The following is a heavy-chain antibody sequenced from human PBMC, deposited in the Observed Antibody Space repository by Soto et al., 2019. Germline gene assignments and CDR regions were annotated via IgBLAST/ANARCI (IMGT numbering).Heavy chain of an antibody. D-gene: IGHD1-26*01. CDR3: ANCYSGSPPYFLH. J-gene: IGHJ1*01. V-gene: IGHV3-23*01. CDR2: IGESGTNT. CDR1: GFTFSTYA. Sequence: EVQLLESGGGLVQPGGSLRLSCADSGFTFSTYAMSWVRQAPGKGLEWVSTIGESGTNTYYADTVKGRFTISRDNSKNTLYLQMISLRAEDTALYYCANCYSGSPPYFLHWGQGTLVTVSS.